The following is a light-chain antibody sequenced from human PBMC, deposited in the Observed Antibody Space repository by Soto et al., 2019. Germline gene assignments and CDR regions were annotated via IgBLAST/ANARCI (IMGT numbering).Light chain of an antibody. Sequence: DIQMTQSPSSLSAFVGDRVTITCRTSQTIRSSLNWYQQKPGKAPKLPIFTASSLQSGVPSRFSGSGSGTVFTLTISSLQPEDVATYYCQQSYTTPFTFGPGTKVDIK. CDR2: TAS. J-gene: IGKJ3*01. V-gene: IGKV1-39*01. CDR3: QQSYTTPFT. CDR1: QTIRSS.